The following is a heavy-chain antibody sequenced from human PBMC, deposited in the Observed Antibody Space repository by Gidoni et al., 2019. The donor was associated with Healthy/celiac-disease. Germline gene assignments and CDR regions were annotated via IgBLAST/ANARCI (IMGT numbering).Heavy chain of an antibody. CDR1: GFTFSNAW. CDR3: TTDGYYYDSSGYPYYFDY. J-gene: IGHJ4*02. CDR2: IKSKTDGGTT. Sequence: EVQLVESGGGLVKPGGSLRLSWAASGFTFSNAWMSWVRQAPGKGLEWVGRIKSKTDGGTTDYAAPVKGRFTISRDDSKNTLYLQMNSLKTEDTAVYYCTTDGYYYDSSGYPYYFDYWGQGTLVTVSS. V-gene: IGHV3-15*01. D-gene: IGHD3-22*01.